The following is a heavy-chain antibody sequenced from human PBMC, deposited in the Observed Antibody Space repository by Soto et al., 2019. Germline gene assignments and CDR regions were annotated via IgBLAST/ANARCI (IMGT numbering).Heavy chain of an antibody. CDR2: IYPGDSDT. D-gene: IGHD3-9*01. J-gene: IGHJ6*02. V-gene: IGHV5-51*01. CDR1: GYSFSNYW. CDR3: ARTPQYYDILTGYPALSGMDV. Sequence: GESLKISCKASGYSFSNYWIGWVRQMPGKGLEWMGIIYPGDSDTRDSPSFRGQVTISADKSISTAYLQWSSLKASDTAMYYCARTPQYYDILTGYPALSGMDVWGQGTTVTVSS.